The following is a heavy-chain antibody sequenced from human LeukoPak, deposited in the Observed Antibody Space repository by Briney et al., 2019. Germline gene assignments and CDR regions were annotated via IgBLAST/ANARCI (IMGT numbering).Heavy chain of an antibody. V-gene: IGHV3-30*04. D-gene: IGHD3-22*01. CDR1: GFTFSSYA. J-gene: IGHJ5*02. CDR3: ARGNFYDSSGYYPVS. Sequence: AGSLRLSCAASGFTFSSYAMHWVRQAPGKGLEWVAVISYDGSNKYYADSVKGRFTISRDNSKNTLYLQMNSLRAEDTAVYYCARGNFYDSSGYYPVSWGQGTLVTVSS. CDR2: ISYDGSNK.